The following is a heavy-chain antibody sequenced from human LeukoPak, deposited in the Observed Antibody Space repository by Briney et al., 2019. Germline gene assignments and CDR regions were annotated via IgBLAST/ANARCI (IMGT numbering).Heavy chain of an antibody. CDR3: ARVYSSSSKAFDY. V-gene: IGHV4-4*02. Sequence: PSETLSLTCAVSGGSISSSNWWSWVRQPPGKGLEWIGEIYHSGSTNYNPSLKSRVTISVDKSKNQFSLKLSSVTAADTAVYYCARVYSSSSKAFDYWGQGTLVTVSS. J-gene: IGHJ4*02. CDR2: IYHSGST. D-gene: IGHD6-13*01. CDR1: GGSISSSNW.